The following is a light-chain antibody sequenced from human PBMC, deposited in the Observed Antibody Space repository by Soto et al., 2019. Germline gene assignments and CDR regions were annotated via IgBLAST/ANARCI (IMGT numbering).Light chain of an antibody. V-gene: IGKV1-5*03. CDR2: KAS. CDR3: QHYNSYSEA. Sequence: DIQMTQSPSTLSGSVGDRVTIPCRASQTISSWLAWYQQKPEKAPKLLIYKASTLKSGVPSRFSGSGSGTEFTLTISSLQPDDFATYYCQHYNSYSEAFGQGTNVDIK. J-gene: IGKJ1*01. CDR1: QTISSW.